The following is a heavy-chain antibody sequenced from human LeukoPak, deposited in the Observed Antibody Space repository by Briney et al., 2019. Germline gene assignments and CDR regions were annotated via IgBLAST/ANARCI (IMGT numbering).Heavy chain of an antibody. D-gene: IGHD2-8*01. V-gene: IGHV3-30*03. Sequence: GGSLRLSCAASGFTFSSYGMHWVRQAPGKGLEWVAVISYDGSNKYYGDSLKGRFAISRDNSKNTLYLQMNSLRAEDTAVYYCARAFRMYALHNWFDPWGQGTLVTVSS. CDR2: ISYDGSNK. CDR1: GFTFSSYG. J-gene: IGHJ5*02. CDR3: ARAFRMYALHNWFDP.